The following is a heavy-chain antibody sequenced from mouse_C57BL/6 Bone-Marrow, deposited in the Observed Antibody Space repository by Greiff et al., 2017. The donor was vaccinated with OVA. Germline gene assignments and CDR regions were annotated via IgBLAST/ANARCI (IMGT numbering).Heavy chain of an antibody. CDR2: IYPRSGNT. CDR3: AREGCSSFFDY. V-gene: IGHV1-81*01. J-gene: IGHJ2*01. CDR1: GYTFTSYG. D-gene: IGHD1-1*01. Sequence: VKLMESGAELARPGASVKLSCKASGYTFTSYGISWVKQRTGQGLEWIGEIYPRSGNTYYNEKFKGKATLTADKSSSTAYMELRSLTSEDSAVYFCAREGCSSFFDYWGQGTTLTVSS.